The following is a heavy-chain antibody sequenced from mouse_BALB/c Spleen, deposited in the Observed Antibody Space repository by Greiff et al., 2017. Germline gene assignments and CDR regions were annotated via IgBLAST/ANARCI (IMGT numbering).Heavy chain of an antibody. CDR3: GGMITTAMDY. CDR2: ISYSGST. J-gene: IGHJ4*01. Sequence: EVKVEESGPGLVKPSQSLSLTCTVTGYSITSDYAWNWIRQFPGNKLEWMGYISYSGSTSYNPSLKSRISITRDTSKNQFFLQLNSVTTEDTATYYCGGMITTAMDYWGQGTSVTVSS. V-gene: IGHV3-2*02. CDR1: GYSITSDYA. D-gene: IGHD2-4*01.